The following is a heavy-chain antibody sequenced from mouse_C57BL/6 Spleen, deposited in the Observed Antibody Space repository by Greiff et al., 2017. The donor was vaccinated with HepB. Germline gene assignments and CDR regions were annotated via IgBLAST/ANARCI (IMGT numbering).Heavy chain of an antibody. D-gene: IGHD2-5*01. J-gene: IGHJ3*01. CDR1: GYTFTSYW. Sequence: VQLQQPGAELVKPGASVKLSCKASGYTFTSYWMHWVKQRPGRGLEWIGRIDPNSGGTKYNEKFKSKATLTVDKPSSTAYMQLSSLTSEDSAVYYCAREGTYYSNYAAWFAYWGQGTLVTVSA. V-gene: IGHV1-72*01. CDR3: AREGTYYSNYAAWFAY. CDR2: IDPNSGGT.